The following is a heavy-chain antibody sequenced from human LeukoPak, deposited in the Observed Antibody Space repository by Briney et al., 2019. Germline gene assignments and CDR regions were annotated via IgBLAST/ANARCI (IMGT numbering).Heavy chain of an antibody. D-gene: IGHD3-3*01. CDR2: IIPIFGTA. V-gene: IGHV1-69*01. J-gene: IGHJ6*02. CDR3: ARPRRYYDFWSGDYYGMDV. CDR1: GGTFSSYA. Sequence: GASVKVSCKASGGTFSSYAISWVRQAPGQGLEWMGGIIPIFGTANYAQKFQGRVTITADESTSTAYMELSSLRSEDTAVYYCARPRRYYDFWSGDYYGMDVWGQGTTVTVSS.